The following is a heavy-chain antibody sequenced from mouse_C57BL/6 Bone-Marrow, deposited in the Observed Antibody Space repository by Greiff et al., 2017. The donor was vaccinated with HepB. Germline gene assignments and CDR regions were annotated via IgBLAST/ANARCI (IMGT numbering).Heavy chain of an antibody. V-gene: IGHV1-7*01. Sequence: VQVVESGAELAKPGASVKLSCKASGYTFTSYWMHWVKQRPGQGLEWIGYINPSSGYTKYNQKFKDKATLTADKSSSTAYMQLSSLTYEDSAVYYCARRIYYGYLWFAYWGQGTLVTVSA. J-gene: IGHJ3*01. CDR1: GYTFTSYW. D-gene: IGHD2-2*01. CDR3: ARRIYYGYLWFAY. CDR2: INPSSGYT.